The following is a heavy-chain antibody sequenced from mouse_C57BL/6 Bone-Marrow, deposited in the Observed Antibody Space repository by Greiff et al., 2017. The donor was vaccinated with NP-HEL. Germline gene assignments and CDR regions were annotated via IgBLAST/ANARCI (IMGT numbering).Heavy chain of an antibody. CDR1: GFPITSGYY. CDR2: ITHSGET. CDR3: AEDSASYGDFDY. J-gene: IGHJ2*01. D-gene: IGHD1-1*01. V-gene: IGHV12-3*01. Sequence: VKLMESGPGLVKPSQSLFLTCSITGFPITSGYYWIWIRQSPGKPLEWMGYITHSGETFYNPPLQSPISITRETSKNQFFLQLNTVTTEHTAMYYGAEDSASYGDFDYWDQGTTLTVSS.